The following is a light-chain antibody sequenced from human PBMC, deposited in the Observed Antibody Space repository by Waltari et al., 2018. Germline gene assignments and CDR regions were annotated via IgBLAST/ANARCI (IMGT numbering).Light chain of an antibody. CDR1: QSVART. CDR2: DTS. J-gene: IGKJ1*01. V-gene: IGKV3-20*01. Sequence: EIVLTQSPGTLSLSPGERATLSCRASQSVARTLAWYQQKPGQAARLLIYDTSTRATGNPDRFSGSVFGTDFSLTISRLEPEDFAVYYCQKYGTLPATFGQGTKVEIK. CDR3: QKYGTLPAT.